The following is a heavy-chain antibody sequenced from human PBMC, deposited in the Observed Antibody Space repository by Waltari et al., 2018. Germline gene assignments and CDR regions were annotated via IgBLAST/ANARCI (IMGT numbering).Heavy chain of an antibody. CDR3: TRAIRNQLLSEY. CDR2: MNPISGNS. V-gene: IGHV1-8*01. J-gene: IGHJ4*02. Sequence: VQLVQSGSEVKKPGASVKVACSASGYSFNPYDIVRVRLAAGHGLEWVGWMNPISGNSNSAQKFRGRVSMTGDSSISTAYMELSGLTFDDTAVYYCTRAIRNQLLSEYWGQGTLVAVSA. CDR1: GYSFNPYD. D-gene: IGHD1-7*01.